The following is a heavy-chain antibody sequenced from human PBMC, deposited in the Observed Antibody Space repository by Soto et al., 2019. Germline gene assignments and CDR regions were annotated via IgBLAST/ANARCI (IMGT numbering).Heavy chain of an antibody. Sequence: PSETLSLTCTVSGGSISSSSYYWGWIRQPPGKGLEWIGSIYYSGSTYYNPSLKSRVTISVDTSKNQFSLKLSSVTAADTAVYYCARLKGYCSGGSCPAEVYYYYYYYMDVWGKGTTVT. J-gene: IGHJ6*03. CDR2: IYYSGST. CDR3: ARLKGYCSGGSCPAEVYYYYYYYMDV. V-gene: IGHV4-39*01. CDR1: GGSISSSSYY. D-gene: IGHD2-15*01.